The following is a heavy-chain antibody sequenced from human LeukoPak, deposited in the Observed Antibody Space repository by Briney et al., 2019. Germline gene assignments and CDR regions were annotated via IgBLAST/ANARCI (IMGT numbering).Heavy chain of an antibody. J-gene: IGHJ5*02. V-gene: IGHV4-30-4*08. CDR3: ARAGVVLEWLLWFDP. D-gene: IGHD3-3*01. CDR1: GGSFSGYY. Sequence: PSETLSLTCAVYGGSFSGYYWSWIHQPPGKGLEWIGYIYYSGSTYYNPSLKSRVTISVDTSKNQFSLKLSSVTAADTAVYYCARAGVVLEWLLWFDPWGQGTLVTVSS. CDR2: IYYSGST.